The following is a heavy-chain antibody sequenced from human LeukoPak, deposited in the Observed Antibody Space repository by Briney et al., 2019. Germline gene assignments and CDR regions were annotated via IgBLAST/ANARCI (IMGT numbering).Heavy chain of an antibody. J-gene: IGHJ4*02. CDR2: IYHSGST. D-gene: IGHD5-12*01. CDR3: ARDRGSNSGYATGDYFDY. V-gene: IGHV4-38-2*02. Sequence: SETLSLTRTVSGYSISSGYYWGWIRQPPGKGLEWIGSIYHSGSTYYNPSLKSRVTISVDTSKNQFSLKLSSVTAADTAVYYCARDRGSNSGYATGDYFDYWGQGALVTVSS. CDR1: GYSISSGYY.